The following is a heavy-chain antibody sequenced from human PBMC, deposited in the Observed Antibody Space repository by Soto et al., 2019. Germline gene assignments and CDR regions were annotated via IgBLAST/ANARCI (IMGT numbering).Heavy chain of an antibody. J-gene: IGHJ4*02. CDR1: GFTFSSYE. V-gene: IGHV3-48*03. D-gene: IGHD3-3*01. CDR2: ISSGGTTI. CDR3: ARAHDFWSGYLSD. Sequence: GGSLRLSCAASGFTFSSYEMNWVRQAPGKGLEWVSYISSGGTTIYYADSVKGRFTISRDNAKNPLDLQMNSLRADETAIYYCARAHDFWSGYLSDWGQGTLVTVSS.